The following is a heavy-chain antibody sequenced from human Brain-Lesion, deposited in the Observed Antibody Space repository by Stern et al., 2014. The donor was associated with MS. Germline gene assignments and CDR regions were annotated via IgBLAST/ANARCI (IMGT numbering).Heavy chain of an antibody. CDR2: IITGNGDT. CDR1: GHTFA. D-gene: IGHD3-10*01. J-gene: IGHJ5*01. V-gene: IGHV1-3*04. CDR3: TSLSGPLDS. Sequence: QVQLVQSGAEVKKPGASGKVSCKASGHTFAVHWVRQAPGQRLEWMGRIITGNGDTNYSQKFQGRVTITRDTFASTAYMELRSLRSEDTAVYYCTSLSGPLDSWGQGTLVTVSS.